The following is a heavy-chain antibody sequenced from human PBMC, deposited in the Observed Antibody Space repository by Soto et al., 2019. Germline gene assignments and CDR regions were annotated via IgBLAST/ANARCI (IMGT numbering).Heavy chain of an antibody. J-gene: IGHJ4*02. D-gene: IGHD2-21*01. Sequence: SETLYLACAVSGGSISSTAYYWGWIRQSAGKGLEFIGSIYYSGSTYDNPSLKSRVTMSVDTSKNHFSLKLTSVTAADTADYYCASLKSVGFTSDWHFDFWGPGTLVTVSS. V-gene: IGHV4-39*02. CDR3: ASLKSVGFTSDWHFDF. CDR2: IYYSGST. CDR1: GGSISSTAYY.